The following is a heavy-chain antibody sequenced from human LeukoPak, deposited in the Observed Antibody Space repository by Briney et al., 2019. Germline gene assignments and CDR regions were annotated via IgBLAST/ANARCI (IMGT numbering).Heavy chain of an antibody. J-gene: IGHJ4*02. D-gene: IGHD1-1*01. V-gene: IGHV3-48*01. CDR1: GFPFIEYS. Sequence: GGSLRLSCTASGFPFIEYSMNWVRQAPGKGLEWISYIGIDSGNTKYADSVRGRFTISADKAKNSLYLQMNSLRVEDTAVYHCARDHNYAFDNWGQGTLVSVAS. CDR3: ARDHNYAFDN. CDR2: IGIDSGNT.